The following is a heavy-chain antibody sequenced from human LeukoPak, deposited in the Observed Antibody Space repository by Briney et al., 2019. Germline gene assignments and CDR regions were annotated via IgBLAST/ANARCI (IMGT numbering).Heavy chain of an antibody. CDR3: AKAAAYYYDSSGYYLFDY. J-gene: IGHJ4*02. D-gene: IGHD3-22*01. CDR2: ISGGGGST. Sequence: GGSLRPSCSASGFTFSTYAMSWVRQAPGKGLEWVSAISGGGGSTYYADSVKGRFTISRDNSKNTLSLQMNSLRAEDTAVYYCAKAAAYYYDSSGYYLFDYWGQGTLVTVSS. CDR1: GFTFSTYA. V-gene: IGHV3-23*01.